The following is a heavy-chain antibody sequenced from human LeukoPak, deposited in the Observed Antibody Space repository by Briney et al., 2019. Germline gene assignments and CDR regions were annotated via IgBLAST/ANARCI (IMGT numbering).Heavy chain of an antibody. Sequence: GGSLRLSCAASGFTFSSYGMHWVRQAPGKGLEWVSSISSSSSYIYYADSVEGRFTISRDNAKNTLYLQMNSLRDDDTAVYYCARVAYGTSSLNFDYWGQGSLVTVSS. J-gene: IGHJ4*02. CDR3: ARVAYGTSSLNFDY. V-gene: IGHV3-21*01. CDR1: GFTFSSYG. CDR2: ISSSSSYI. D-gene: IGHD6-6*01.